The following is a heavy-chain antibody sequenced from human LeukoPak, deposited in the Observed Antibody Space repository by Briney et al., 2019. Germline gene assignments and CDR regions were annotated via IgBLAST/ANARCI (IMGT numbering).Heavy chain of an antibody. CDR2: ISGSGGST. J-gene: IGHJ4*02. CDR1: GFTFSSYA. D-gene: IGHD3-10*01. Sequence: PGGSLRLSCAASGFTFSSYAMSWVRQAPGKGLEWVSSISGSGGSTYYAYSVKGRFTISRDNSKNTLYLQMNSLRAEDTAVYYCAKDQLGSPDCWGQGALVTVSS. CDR3: AKDQLGSPDC. V-gene: IGHV3-23*01.